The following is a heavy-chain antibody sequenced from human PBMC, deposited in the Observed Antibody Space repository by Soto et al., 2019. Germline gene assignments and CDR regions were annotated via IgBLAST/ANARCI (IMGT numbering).Heavy chain of an antibody. CDR2: MNPNSGNT. V-gene: IGHV1-8*02. CDR3: ARGARRRYRSETDRFYDFWSGYYYYYYYGMDV. Sequence: ASVKVSCKASGYTFTGYYMHWVRQAPGQGLEWMGWMNPNSGNTGYAQKFQGRVTMTRNTSISTAYMELSSLRSEDTAVYYCARGARRRYRSETDRFYDFWSGYYYYYYYGMDVWGHGTTVTVSS. CDR1: GYTFTGYY. D-gene: IGHD3-3*01. J-gene: IGHJ6*02.